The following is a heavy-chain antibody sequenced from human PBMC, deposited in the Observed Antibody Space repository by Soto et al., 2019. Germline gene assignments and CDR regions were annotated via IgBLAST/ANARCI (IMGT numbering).Heavy chain of an antibody. J-gene: IGHJ4*02. V-gene: IGHV1-18*01. D-gene: IGHD4-17*01. Sequence: QVQLVQSGAEVKKPGASVKVSCKASGYTFTSYGISWVRQAPGQGLEWMGWISAYNGNTNYAQKLQGRVTMTTDTSTGTAYMERVGLRSDDTAVYYCARAVGDYGSGGYWGQGTLVTVSS. CDR2: ISAYNGNT. CDR1: GYTFTSYG. CDR3: ARAVGDYGSGGY.